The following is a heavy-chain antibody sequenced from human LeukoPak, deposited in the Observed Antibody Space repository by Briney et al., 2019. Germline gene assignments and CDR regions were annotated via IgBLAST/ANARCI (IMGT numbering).Heavy chain of an antibody. J-gene: IGHJ6*02. CDR1: GYTFTIYD. D-gene: IGHD3-22*01. CDR3: AREAGDSSGYYYYYYYGMDV. Sequence: ASVKVSFKASGYTFTIYDINWVRQATGQGLEWMGWMNPNSGNTGYAQKFQGRVTMTRNTSISTAYMELSSLRSEDTAVYYCAREAGDSSGYYYYYYYGMDVWGQGTTVTVSS. V-gene: IGHV1-8*01. CDR2: MNPNSGNT.